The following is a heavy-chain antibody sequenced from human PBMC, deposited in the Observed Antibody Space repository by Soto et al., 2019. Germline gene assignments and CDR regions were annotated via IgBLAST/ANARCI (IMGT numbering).Heavy chain of an antibody. CDR3: AIGPGSPNWFDP. Sequence: QVQLVQSGAEVKKPGASVKVSCKASGYTFTDYFIHWVRQAPEQGLEWMGISNPSCGSTTYAQKFQGRVTMTRDPSTSTVYMELSSLRSEDTAVYYCAIGPGSPNWFDPWGQGTLVTVSS. J-gene: IGHJ5*02. V-gene: IGHV1-46*03. D-gene: IGHD7-27*01. CDR1: GYTFTDYF. CDR2: SNPSCGST.